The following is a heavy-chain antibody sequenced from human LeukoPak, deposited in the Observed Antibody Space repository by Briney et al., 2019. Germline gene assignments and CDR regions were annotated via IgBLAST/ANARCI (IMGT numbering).Heavy chain of an antibody. CDR2: ISGSGGST. D-gene: IGHD6-19*01. CDR1: RITFSSYA. V-gene: IGHV3-23*01. CDR3: AKDPPYSSGWYGETIDDY. Sequence: PGGSLRLSCAASRITFSSYAMGWVRQAPGKGLEWVSAISGSGGSTYYADSVKGRFTISRDNSKNTLYLQMNSLRAEDTAVYYCAKDPPYSSGWYGETIDDYWGQGTLVTVSS. J-gene: IGHJ4*02.